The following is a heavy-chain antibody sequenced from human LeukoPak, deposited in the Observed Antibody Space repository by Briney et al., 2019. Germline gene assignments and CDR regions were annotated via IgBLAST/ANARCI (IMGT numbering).Heavy chain of an antibody. D-gene: IGHD3-16*01. CDR1: GYNFISSG. CDR3: ATVGGVAFDI. Sequence: ASVKVSCKASGYNFISSGVTWVRQAPGQGLEWMGWISPYNGNTNFAQKLQGRVTMTEDTSTDTAYMELSSLRSEDTAVYYCATVGGVAFDIWGQGTMVTVSS. CDR2: ISPYNGNT. V-gene: IGHV1-18*04. J-gene: IGHJ3*02.